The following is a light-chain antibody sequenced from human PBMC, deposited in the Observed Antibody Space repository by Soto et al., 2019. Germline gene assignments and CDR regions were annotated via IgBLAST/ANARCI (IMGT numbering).Light chain of an antibody. Sequence: QSALTQPPSASGSPGQSVTISCTGTKSDIGVYDFVSWYQHHPGKAPRLIIYEVVQRPSGVPDRFSGSKSGITASLTISGLQADDEADYYCCSYAATATLVFGGGTKLTVL. J-gene: IGLJ3*02. V-gene: IGLV2-8*01. CDR3: CSYAATATLV. CDR2: EVV. CDR1: KSDIGVYDF.